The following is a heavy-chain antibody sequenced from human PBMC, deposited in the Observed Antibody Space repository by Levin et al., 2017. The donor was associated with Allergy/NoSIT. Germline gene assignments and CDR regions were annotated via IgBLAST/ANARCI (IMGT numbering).Heavy chain of an antibody. CDR2: IIPIFGTA. V-gene: IGHV1-69*06. CDR1: GGTFSSYA. J-gene: IGHJ5*02. Sequence: ASVKVSCKASGGTFSSYAISWVRQAPGQGLEWMGGIIPIFGTANYAQKFQGRVTITADKSTSTAYMELSSLRSEDTAVYYCARGWGKERITMVQGVHAPGWFDPWGQGTLVTVSS. D-gene: IGHD3-10*01. CDR3: ARGWGKERITMVQGVHAPGWFDP.